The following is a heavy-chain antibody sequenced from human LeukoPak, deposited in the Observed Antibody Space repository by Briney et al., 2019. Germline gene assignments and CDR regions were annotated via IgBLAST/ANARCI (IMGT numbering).Heavy chain of an antibody. V-gene: IGHV4-34*01. Sequence: SETLSLTCAVYGGSFSGYYWSWIRQPPGKGLEWIGEINHSGSTNYNPSLKSRVTISVDTSKNQFSLKLSSVTAADTAVYYCARDFYWYFDLWGRGTLVTVSS. J-gene: IGHJ2*01. CDR2: INHSGST. CDR3: ARDFYWYFDL. CDR1: GGSFSGYY.